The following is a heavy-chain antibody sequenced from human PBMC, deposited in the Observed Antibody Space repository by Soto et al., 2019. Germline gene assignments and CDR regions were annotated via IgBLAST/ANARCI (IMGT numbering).Heavy chain of an antibody. CDR3: ATVETPGGGPPASPTPQAFVV. J-gene: IGHJ3*01. CDR2: IIPSFGTA. Sequence: QVQLVQSGAEVKKPGSSVKVSCKASGGTFNTYIITWVRQAPGQGLEWMGGIIPSFGTANYAPKFRGRVTITADASTTPVYMEVSSLRSEDTAVYFCATVETPGGGPPASPTPQAFVVWGQGTEVTVSS. D-gene: IGHD2-21*02. CDR1: GGTFNTYI. V-gene: IGHV1-69*01.